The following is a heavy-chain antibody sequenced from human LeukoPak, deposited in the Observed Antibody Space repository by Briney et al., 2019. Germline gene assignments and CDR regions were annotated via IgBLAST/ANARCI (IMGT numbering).Heavy chain of an antibody. CDR1: GGSFSGYY. J-gene: IGHJ3*02. CDR2: INHSGST. V-gene: IGHV4-34*01. Sequence: SETLSLTCAVYGGSFSGYYWNWIRQPPGKGLEWIGEINHSGSTNYNPSLKSRVTISVDTSKNQFSLKLSSVTAADTAVYYCARPGVGSGRYGAFDIWGQGTLVIVSS. CDR3: ARPGVGSGRYGAFDI. D-gene: IGHD5-18*01.